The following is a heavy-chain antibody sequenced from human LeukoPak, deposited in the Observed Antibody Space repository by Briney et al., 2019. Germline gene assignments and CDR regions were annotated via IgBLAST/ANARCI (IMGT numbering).Heavy chain of an antibody. Sequence: AASVTVSCKGSGYTFTSYGISWVGQAPGQGLEWMGWIRAYNGNTNYEKKLQGRVKMTTDTSTSTAYMELRSLRSDDTAVYYCARRRSRAAAGGIDYWGQGTLVTVSS. V-gene: IGHV1-18*01. CDR1: GYTFTSYG. CDR2: IRAYNGNT. D-gene: IGHD6-13*01. J-gene: IGHJ4*02. CDR3: ARRRSRAAAGGIDY.